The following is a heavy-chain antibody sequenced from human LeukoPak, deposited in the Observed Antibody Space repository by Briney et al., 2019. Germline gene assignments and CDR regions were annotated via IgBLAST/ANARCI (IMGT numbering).Heavy chain of an antibody. V-gene: IGHV3-23*01. CDR3: AKAVSGYSYPEPGDY. Sequence: GGSLRLSCAASGFTFSSYAMSWVRQAPGKGLKWVSAISGSGGSTYYADSVKGRFTISRDNSKNTLYLQMNSLRAEDTAVYYCAKAVSGYSYPEPGDYWGQGTLVTVSS. J-gene: IGHJ4*02. D-gene: IGHD5-18*01. CDR2: ISGSGGST. CDR1: GFTFSSYA.